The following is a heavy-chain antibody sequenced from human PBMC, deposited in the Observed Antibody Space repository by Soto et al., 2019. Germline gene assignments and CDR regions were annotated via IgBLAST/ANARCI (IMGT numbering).Heavy chain of an antibody. CDR2: IDWDDDK. Sequence: VSGPTLVNPTQILTLTCTFSGFSLSTSGIRVSWIRQPPGKALEWLGRIDWDDDKFYSTSLKTRLTISKDTSKNQVVLTMTNMDPVDTATYYYARGVASYYYDYWGRGTLVTVSS. CDR3: ARGVASYYYDY. CDR1: GFSLSTSGIR. V-gene: IGHV2-70*04. J-gene: IGHJ4*02. D-gene: IGHD3-10*01.